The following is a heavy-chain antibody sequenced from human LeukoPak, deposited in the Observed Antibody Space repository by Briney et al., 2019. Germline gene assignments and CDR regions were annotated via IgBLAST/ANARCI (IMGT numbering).Heavy chain of an antibody. J-gene: IGHJ3*02. V-gene: IGHV3-21*01. CDR1: GFTFSSYS. CDR3: ARPRGSYSGSSGAFDI. Sequence: GGSLRLSCAASGFTFSSYSMNWVRQAPGKGLEWVSSISSSSSYIYYADSVKGRFTISRDNAKNSLYLQMNSLRAEDTAVYYCARPRGSYSGSSGAFDIWGQGTMVTVSS. D-gene: IGHD1-26*01. CDR2: ISSSSSYI.